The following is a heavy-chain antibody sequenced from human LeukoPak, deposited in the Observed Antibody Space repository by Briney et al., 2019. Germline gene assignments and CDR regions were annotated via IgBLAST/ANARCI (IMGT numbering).Heavy chain of an antibody. CDR2: SSSNGGST. D-gene: IGHD6-19*01. CDR3: VNQISGWVY. V-gene: IGHV3-64D*06. Sequence: GGSLRLSCSASGFTFSALPMHWVRQAPGKGLEYVSGSSSNGGSTYYADSVKGRFTISRDNSKNTLYLQMSSLRPEDTAVYYCVNQISGWVYWGQGTLVTVSS. J-gene: IGHJ4*02. CDR1: GFTFSALP.